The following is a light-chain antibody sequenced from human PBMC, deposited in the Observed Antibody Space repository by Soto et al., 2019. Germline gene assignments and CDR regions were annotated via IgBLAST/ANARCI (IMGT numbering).Light chain of an antibody. CDR3: QQYHNWPPNT. CDR1: QSVTRN. Sequence: EIMMTQSPATLSVSPGERATLSCRASQSVTRNLAWYQQKPGQAPRLLIYGASTRATGIPDRFSGSGSGTEFTLTISSLQSEDFAVYYCQQYHNWPPNTFGQGTKVDI. CDR2: GAS. V-gene: IGKV3-15*01. J-gene: IGKJ1*01.